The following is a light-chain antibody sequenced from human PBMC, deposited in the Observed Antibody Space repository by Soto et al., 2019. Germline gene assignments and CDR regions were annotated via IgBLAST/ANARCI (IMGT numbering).Light chain of an antibody. V-gene: IGKV3-20*01. CDR2: AAY. CDR3: QHYDSSLFT. J-gene: IGKJ3*01. CDR1: QTISYRS. Sequence: IVLTQSPGTLSLSPGEGATLSCRASQTISYRSLAWYQQTPGRAPGLLIYAAYSRAAGIPDRFSGSGSGTDFTLSISRLEPDDFAVYYCQHYDSSLFTFGPGTKVDIK.